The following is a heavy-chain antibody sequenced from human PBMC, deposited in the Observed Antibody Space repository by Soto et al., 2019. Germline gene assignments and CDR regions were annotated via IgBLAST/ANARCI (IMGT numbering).Heavy chain of an antibody. CDR2: IYNDGST. J-gene: IGHJ4*02. CDR3: ARDSYTRY. CDR1: GFIVSSSY. Sequence: GGSLRLSCAASGFIVSSSYMSWVRQAPGKGLEWVSIIYNDGSTYYADSVKGRFTISRDDSKNTLYLQILSLRAEDTAVYYCARDSYTRYWGQGTLVTVSS. V-gene: IGHV3-66*01. D-gene: IGHD4-4*01.